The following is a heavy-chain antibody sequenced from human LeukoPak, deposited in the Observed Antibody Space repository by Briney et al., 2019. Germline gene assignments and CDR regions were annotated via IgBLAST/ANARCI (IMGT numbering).Heavy chain of an antibody. CDR1: GYTFTGYY. CDR3: ARAGLGYSGYEFDY. V-gene: IGHV1-2*02. Sequence: ASVKVSCKASGYTFTGYYMHWVRQAPGQGRQWMGWINPNSGGTNYALKFQGRVTMTRDTSISTTYMELSRLRSDDTAVYYCARAGLGYSGYEFDYWGQGTLVTVSS. CDR2: INPNSGGT. J-gene: IGHJ4*02. D-gene: IGHD5-12*01.